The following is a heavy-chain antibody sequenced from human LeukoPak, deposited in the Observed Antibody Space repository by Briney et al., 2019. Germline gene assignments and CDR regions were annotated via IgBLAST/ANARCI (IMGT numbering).Heavy chain of an antibody. V-gene: IGHV4-31*03. CDR2: IYYSGST. D-gene: IGHD2-21*02. Sequence: SETLSLTCTVSGGSISSGGYYWSWIRQHPGKGLEWIGYIYYSGSTYYNPSLKSRVTISVDTSKNQFSLKLSSVTAADTAVYYCARSGIAYCGGDCSSYWYFDLWGRGTLVTVSS. CDR3: ARSGIAYCGGDCSSYWYFDL. J-gene: IGHJ2*01. CDR1: GGSISSGGYY.